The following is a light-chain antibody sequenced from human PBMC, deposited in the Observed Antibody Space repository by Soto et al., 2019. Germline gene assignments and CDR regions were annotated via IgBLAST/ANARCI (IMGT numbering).Light chain of an antibody. CDR3: TSYAGNESYV. Sequence: QSALTQPPSASGSPVQSVAISCTGTSSDVGGYNYVSWYQQHPGKAPKLMIYDVTKRPSGVPDRFSGSKSGNTASLTVSGLQAEDEAYYYCTSYAGNESYVFGRGTKLTVL. V-gene: IGLV2-8*01. CDR2: DVT. CDR1: SSDVGGYNY. J-gene: IGLJ1*01.